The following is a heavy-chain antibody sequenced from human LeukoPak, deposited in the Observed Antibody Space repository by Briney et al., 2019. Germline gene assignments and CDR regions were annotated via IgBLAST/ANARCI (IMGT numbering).Heavy chain of an antibody. CDR2: INPNSGGT. J-gene: IGHJ4*02. CDR1: GYSFIGYY. V-gene: IGHV1-2*02. Sequence: ASVKGSCKASGYSFIGYYIHWVRQAPGQGLEWMGWINPNSGGTNYAQRFQGRVTMTRDTSISTAYMELSRLRSDDTAVYYCAREGVVLFDYWGQGTLVTVSS. D-gene: IGHD2-2*01. CDR3: AREGVVLFDY.